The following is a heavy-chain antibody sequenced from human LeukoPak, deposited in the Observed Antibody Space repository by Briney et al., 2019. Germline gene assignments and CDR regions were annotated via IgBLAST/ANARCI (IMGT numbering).Heavy chain of an antibody. V-gene: IGHV4-38-2*01. J-gene: IGHJ4*02. CDR3: ARRYSNYFFDY. CDR1: GYSITSGYY. CDR2: IYHSGST. D-gene: IGHD4-11*01. Sequence: SETLSLTCSVSGYSITSGYYWAWIRQPPGKGLEWIGNIYHSGSTYYNASLKSRVTISVDTSKNQFSLKLSSVTAADTAVYYCARRYSNYFFDYWGQGTLVTVSS.